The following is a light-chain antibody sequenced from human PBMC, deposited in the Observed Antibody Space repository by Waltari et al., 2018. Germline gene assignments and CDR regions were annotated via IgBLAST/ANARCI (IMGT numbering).Light chain of an antibody. J-gene: IGKJ4*01. V-gene: IGKV1-9*01. Sequence: DIQLTQSPSFLSASVGDRVTITCRSSQGVTTYLAWYQQKPGKAPKLLIYAASTLQSGVPSRCSGSGSGTDFTLAISSLQPEDFATYYCQQVNTYPLTFGGGTKVEIK. CDR2: AAS. CDR1: QGVTTY. CDR3: QQVNTYPLT.